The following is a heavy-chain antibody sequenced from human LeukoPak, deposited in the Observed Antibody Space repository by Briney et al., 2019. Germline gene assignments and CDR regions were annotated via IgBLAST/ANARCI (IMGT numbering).Heavy chain of an antibody. CDR2: IYYSGST. V-gene: IGHV4-59*01. Sequence: SSETLSLTCTVSGGSISSYYWSWIRQPPGKGLEWIGYIYYSGSTNYNPSLKSRVTISVDTSKNQFSLKLSSVTAADTAVYYCARGPYYDFWSGYSYQYYFDYWDQGTLVTVSS. CDR1: GGSISSYY. J-gene: IGHJ4*02. D-gene: IGHD3-3*01. CDR3: ARGPYYDFWSGYSYQYYFDY.